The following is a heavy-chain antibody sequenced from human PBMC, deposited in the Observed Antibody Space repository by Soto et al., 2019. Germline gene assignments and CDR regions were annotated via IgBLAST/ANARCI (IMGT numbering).Heavy chain of an antibody. Sequence: ASVKVSCKASGYTFTGYYMHWVRQAPGQGLEWMGWINPNSGGTNYAQKFQGRVTMTRDTSISTAYMELSRLRSDDTAVYYCARRMLWFGTDSRGYGMDVWGQGTTVTVSS. V-gene: IGHV1-2*02. CDR3: ARRMLWFGTDSRGYGMDV. CDR2: INPNSGGT. D-gene: IGHD3-10*01. CDR1: GYTFTGYY. J-gene: IGHJ6*02.